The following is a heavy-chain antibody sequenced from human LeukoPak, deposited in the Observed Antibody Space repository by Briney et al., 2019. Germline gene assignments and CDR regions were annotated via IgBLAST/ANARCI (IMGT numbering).Heavy chain of an antibody. CDR1: VYTFTSYG. CDR2: ISAYNGNT. Sequence: ASVKVSCKASVYTFTSYGISGVRPAPGQGLEWMGWISAYNGNTNYAQKLQGRAIMTTDTPTSTAYMELRSLRCDDTAVYYCARDEYYFGSGSYFYFDYWGQGTLVTVSS. J-gene: IGHJ4*02. V-gene: IGHV1-18*01. CDR3: ARDEYYFGSGSYFYFDY. D-gene: IGHD3-10*01.